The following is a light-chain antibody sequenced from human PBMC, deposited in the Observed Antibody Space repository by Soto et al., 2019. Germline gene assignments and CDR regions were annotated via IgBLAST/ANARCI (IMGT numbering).Light chain of an antibody. J-gene: IGKJ1*01. Sequence: DIQMTQSPSTLSASVGDRVTITCRANQSISNWLAWFQQKPGKAPKLLIYKASTLKTGVPSRFSGSGSGTEFTLTISSLQPDDFATYYCQVYNTYSEAFGQGTKVDIK. CDR2: KAS. CDR1: QSISNW. CDR3: QVYNTYSEA. V-gene: IGKV1-5*03.